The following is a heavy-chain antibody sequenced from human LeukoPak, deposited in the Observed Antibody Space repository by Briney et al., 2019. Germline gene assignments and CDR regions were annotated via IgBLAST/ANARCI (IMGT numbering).Heavy chain of an antibody. CDR2: IYSGGST. J-gene: IGHJ3*02. CDR3: ARLPGYYDSSGPGAFDI. V-gene: IGHV3-66*02. D-gene: IGHD3-22*01. CDR1: GFTFSSYW. Sequence: GGSLRLSCAASGFTFSSYWMSWVRQAPGKGLEWVSVIYSGGSTYYADSVKGRFTISRDNSKNTLYLQMNSLRAEDTAVYYCARLPGYYDSSGPGAFDIWGQGTMVTVSS.